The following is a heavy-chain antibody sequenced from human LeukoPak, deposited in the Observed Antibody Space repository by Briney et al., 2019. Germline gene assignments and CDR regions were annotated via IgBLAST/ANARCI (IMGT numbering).Heavy chain of an antibody. CDR3: ARNYGHNSKYFDF. J-gene: IGHJ4*02. CDR1: GYTFSDYF. CDR2: ISPEGGDT. D-gene: IGHD4-17*01. Sequence: ASVKVSCKASGYTFSDYFMHWVRQAPGQGLEWMGWISPEGGDTHYARRFQGRVTMTRDTTISTAYMELTSLSSDDTAVYYCARNYGHNSKYFDFWGQGTLVTVSS. V-gene: IGHV1-2*02.